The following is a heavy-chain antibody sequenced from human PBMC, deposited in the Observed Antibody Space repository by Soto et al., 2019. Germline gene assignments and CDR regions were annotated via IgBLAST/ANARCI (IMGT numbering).Heavy chain of an antibody. Sequence: SETLPLTPTIFDGSISPPYWTCIRQSPGKVLECIGCIHHSGKSNYSPSLWIRVTMSVDTSKNQFSLKLNSMTAADTAIYYCARVGGSGWNFDPWGQG. J-gene: IGHJ5*02. D-gene: IGHD6-19*01. V-gene: IGHV4-59*11. CDR2: IHHSGKS. CDR3: ARVGGSGWNFDP. CDR1: DGSISPPY.